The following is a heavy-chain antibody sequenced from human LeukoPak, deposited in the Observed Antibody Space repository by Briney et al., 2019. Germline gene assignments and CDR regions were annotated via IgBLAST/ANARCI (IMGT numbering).Heavy chain of an antibody. D-gene: IGHD5-24*01. CDR1: GYTFTNYA. Sequence: ASVKVSCKTSGYTFTNYAMHWVRQAPGQTIQWLAWINPANGYTGYSQHFQDRVTVSSDTSADTAYMELSSLRSEDKAIYYCAIRDGHTDHWGQGTLVTVSS. CDR3: AIRDGHTDH. V-gene: IGHV1-3*03. J-gene: IGHJ4*02. CDR2: INPANGYT.